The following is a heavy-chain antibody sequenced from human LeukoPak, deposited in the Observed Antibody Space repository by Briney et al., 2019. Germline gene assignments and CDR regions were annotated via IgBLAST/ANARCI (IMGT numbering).Heavy chain of an antibody. D-gene: IGHD1-26*01. CDR1: GASVGSAGYY. Sequence: KASETLSLTCTVSGASVGSAGYYWSWIRQPPGGGLEWIGYIYYIRNTNYNPSLKSRVTMSLDPSKNQFSLKLNSVTAADTAVYYCARTQSQSGSYRYYFGYWGPGTLVTVSS. J-gene: IGHJ4*02. CDR3: ARTQSQSGSYRYYFGY. CDR2: IYYIRNT. V-gene: IGHV4-61*08.